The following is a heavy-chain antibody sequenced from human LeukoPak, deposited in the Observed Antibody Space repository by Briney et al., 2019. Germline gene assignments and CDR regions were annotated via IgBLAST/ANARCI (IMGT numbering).Heavy chain of an antibody. V-gene: IGHV3-23*01. D-gene: IGHD6-19*01. Sequence: PGGSVRLSCTASGSAFSNYAMSWVRQVAGKRLEWVSAISSGADTTGYADSVKARFTISRDNFKSTMSLQMNSLRVEDTAVYYCAKDLEQSYNGWSTSYDAWGPGTVVTVSS. CDR1: GSAFSNYA. CDR2: ISSGADTT. J-gene: IGHJ5*02. CDR3: AKDLEQSYNGWSTSYDA.